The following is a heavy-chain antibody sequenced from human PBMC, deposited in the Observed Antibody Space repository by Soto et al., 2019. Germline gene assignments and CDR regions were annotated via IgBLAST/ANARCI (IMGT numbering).Heavy chain of an antibody. CDR3: ATAGYCSSATCGTRYYYMVV. D-gene: IGHD2-2*01. J-gene: IGHJ6*03. CDR2: ISGSGGST. V-gene: IGHV3-23*01. CDR1: GFTFSSYA. Sequence: PGGSLRLSCAASGFTFSSYAMGWVRQAPGKGLEWVSAISGSGGSTYYADSVKGRFTISRDNSKNTLYLQMNSLRAEDTAVYYCATAGYCSSATCGTRYYYMVVWGKGTTVTV.